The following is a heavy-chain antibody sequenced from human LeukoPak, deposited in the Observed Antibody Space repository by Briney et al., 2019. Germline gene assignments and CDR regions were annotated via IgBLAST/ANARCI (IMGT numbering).Heavy chain of an antibody. D-gene: IGHD3-22*01. V-gene: IGHV3-74*01. CDR1: GFTFSSYW. CDR3: ARSEWVGITTSWFDS. J-gene: IGHJ5*01. CDR2: INSDGSST. Sequence: PGGSLRLSCAASGFTFSSYWMHWVRQAPGKGLVWVSRINSDGSSTSYADSVKGRFTISRDNAKNTLYLQMNSLRAEDTAVYYCARSEWVGITTSWFDSWGQGTLVTVSS.